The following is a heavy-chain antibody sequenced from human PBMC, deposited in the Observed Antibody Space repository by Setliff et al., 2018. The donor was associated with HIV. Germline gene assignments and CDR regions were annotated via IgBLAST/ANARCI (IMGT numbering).Heavy chain of an antibody. V-gene: IGHV1-3*01. CDR2: INAGNGNT. J-gene: IGHJ4*02. CDR1: GFTFSSSV. D-gene: IGHD3-10*01. CDR3: ARGSSGFRSGSYYNTFIDY. Sequence: ASVKVSCKASGFTFSSSVIQWVRQARGQRLEWIGWINAGNGNTKYSQKFQGRVTITRDTSASTAYMELSSLRSEDTAVYYCARGSSGFRSGSYYNTFIDYWGQGTLVTVSS.